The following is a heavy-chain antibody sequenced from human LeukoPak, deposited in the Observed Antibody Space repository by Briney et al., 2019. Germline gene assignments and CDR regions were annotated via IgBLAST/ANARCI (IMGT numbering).Heavy chain of an antibody. CDR1: GFTFRSCW. CDR3: ARGGENYYGSGSQDY. Sequence: PGGSLRLSCAASGFTFRSCWMNWVRQAPGKGLEWVANIKHDGSEKFYVDSVKGRFTISRDNAKNSLYVQMNSLRVEDTALYYCARGGENYYGSGSQDYWGQGTLVTVSS. CDR2: IKHDGSEK. J-gene: IGHJ4*02. D-gene: IGHD3-10*01. V-gene: IGHV3-7*01.